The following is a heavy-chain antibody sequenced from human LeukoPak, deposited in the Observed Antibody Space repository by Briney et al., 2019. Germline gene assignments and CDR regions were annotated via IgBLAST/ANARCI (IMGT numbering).Heavy chain of an antibody. CDR3: ARGPFIAVAGPSYDY. CDR1: GGTFSSYA. V-gene: IGHV1-69*01. Sequence: GSSVKVSCKASGGTFSSYAISWVRQAPGQGLEWMGGIIPIFGTANYAQKSQGRVTITADESTSTAYMELSSLRSEDTAVYYCARGPFIAVAGPSYDYWGQGTLVTVSS. J-gene: IGHJ4*02. D-gene: IGHD6-19*01. CDR2: IIPIFGTA.